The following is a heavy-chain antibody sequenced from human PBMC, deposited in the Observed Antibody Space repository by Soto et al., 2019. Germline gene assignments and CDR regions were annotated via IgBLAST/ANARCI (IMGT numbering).Heavy chain of an antibody. V-gene: IGHV1-69*13. CDR2: IIPIFGTA. J-gene: IGHJ4*02. CDR3: AGSYLIYDARPFEY. Sequence: ASVKVSCKASGGTFSSYAISWVRQAPGQGLEWMGGIIPIFGTANYAQKFQGRVTITADESTSTAYMELSSLRSEDTAVYYCAGSYLIYDARPFEYWGQGTLVTVSS. D-gene: IGHD3-3*01. CDR1: GGTFSSYA.